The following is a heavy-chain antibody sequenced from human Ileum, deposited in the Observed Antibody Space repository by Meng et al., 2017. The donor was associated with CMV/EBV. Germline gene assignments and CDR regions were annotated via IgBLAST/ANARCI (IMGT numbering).Heavy chain of an antibody. CDR2: ISHKIGGEIT. V-gene: IGHV3-15*07. Sequence: FSEAGRHSVRRAPGKGLEWVGRISHKIGGEITRYAGPVTGRFTISRDDSKNTLYLHMDSLDSEDTAMYYCVTAGAYCGSPWEGAYWGQGTLVTVSS. D-gene: IGHD1-26*01. J-gene: IGHJ4*02. CDR1: FSEAG. CDR3: VTAGAYCGSPWEGAY.